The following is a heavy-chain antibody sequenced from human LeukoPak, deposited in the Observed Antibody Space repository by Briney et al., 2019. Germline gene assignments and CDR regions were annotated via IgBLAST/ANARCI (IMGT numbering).Heavy chain of an antibody. Sequence: GGSLRLSCAASGFSFSTYSMNWVRQAPGKGLEWVSSISSSSSHIYYADSVKGRFTISRDNAKNSLYLQMNSLRAEDMALYYCAKLYSSGWYSGGAFDIWGQGTMVTVSS. D-gene: IGHD6-19*01. CDR1: GFSFSTYS. V-gene: IGHV3-21*04. CDR3: AKLYSSGWYSGGAFDI. J-gene: IGHJ3*02. CDR2: ISSSSSHI.